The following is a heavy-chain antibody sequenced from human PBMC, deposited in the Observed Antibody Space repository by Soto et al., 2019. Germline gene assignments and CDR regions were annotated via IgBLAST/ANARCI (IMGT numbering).Heavy chain of an antibody. CDR1: GGSISSYY. V-gene: IGHV4-59*08. CDR3: ARRLGYCSGGSCRNNWFDP. CDR2: IDYSGST. Sequence: QVQLQESGPGLVKPSETLSLTCTVSGGSISSYYWCWIRQPPGKGLEWIGYIDYSGSTNYNPSLKSRVTVSVDTSKNQFSLKLSSATAADTAVYYCARRLGYCSGGSCRNNWFDPWGQGTLVTVSS. J-gene: IGHJ5*02. D-gene: IGHD2-15*01.